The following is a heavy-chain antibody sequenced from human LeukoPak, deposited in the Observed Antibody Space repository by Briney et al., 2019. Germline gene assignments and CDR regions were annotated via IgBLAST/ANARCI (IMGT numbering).Heavy chain of an antibody. CDR3: ARVWSVAAAGREDYYYGIGV. D-gene: IGHD6-13*01. CDR1: GASISSGGYY. Sequence: SETLSLTCSVSGASISSGGYYWSWIRQHPGKGLEWIGYMYYSGSTYYNPSLTSRVTISVDTSKNQFSLNLSSVTAADTAVYYCARVWSVAAAGREDYYYGIGVWGQGTTVTVSS. V-gene: IGHV4-31*03. J-gene: IGHJ6*02. CDR2: MYYSGST.